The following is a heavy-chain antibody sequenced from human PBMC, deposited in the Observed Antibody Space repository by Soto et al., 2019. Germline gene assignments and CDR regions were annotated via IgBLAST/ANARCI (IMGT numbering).Heavy chain of an antibody. CDR3: ARDDGNYEFFFDY. CDR2: ISYDGSNK. J-gene: IGHJ4*02. V-gene: IGHV3-30-3*01. CDR1: GFTFSSYA. Sequence: GVSLRLSFAASGFTFSSYAMHWVRQAPGKGLEWVAVISYDGSNKYYADSVKGRFTISRDNSKNTLYLQVNSLRVEDTAVYYCARDDGNYEFFFDYWGQGTLVTVSS. D-gene: IGHD4-4*01.